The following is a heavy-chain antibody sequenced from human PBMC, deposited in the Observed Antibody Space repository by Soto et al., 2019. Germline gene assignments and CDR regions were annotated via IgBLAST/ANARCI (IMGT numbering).Heavy chain of an antibody. CDR3: AREDDGGDRDYYGLDG. Sequence: QVQLQQSGPGLVKPSQTLSLTCTVSGGSISSDNYHWTWIRQSPGKGLEWIGYIYYSGSIFYNPSFKSRVTISVDTSKNQFPLQLSSVTAADTDVYFCAREDDGGDRDYYGLDGWGQGTTVTVSS. CDR2: IYYSGSI. D-gene: IGHD4-17*01. J-gene: IGHJ6*02. V-gene: IGHV4-30-4*08. CDR1: GGSISSDNYH.